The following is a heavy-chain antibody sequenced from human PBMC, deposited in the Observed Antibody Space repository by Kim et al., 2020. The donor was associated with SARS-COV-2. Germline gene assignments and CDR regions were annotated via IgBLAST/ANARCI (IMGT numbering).Heavy chain of an antibody. J-gene: IGHJ4*02. Sequence: SQTLSLTCAISGDSVSSYSATWNWIRQSPSRGLEWLGRTYYRSKWSNDYAAFVKSRVTINPDTSKNQFSLQLNSVTPEDTALYYCASGKSVVRGVTPNFHYWGQGTLVNVTS. CDR3: ASGKSVVRGVTPNFHY. D-gene: IGHD3-10*01. V-gene: IGHV6-1*01. CDR2: TYYRSKWSN. CDR1: GDSVSSYSAT.